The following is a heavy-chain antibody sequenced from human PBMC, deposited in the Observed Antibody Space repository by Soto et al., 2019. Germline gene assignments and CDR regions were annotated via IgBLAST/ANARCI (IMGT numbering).Heavy chain of an antibody. CDR2: INPSSGGT. Sequence: ASVKVSCKASGYTFTGYYMHWVRQAPGQGLEWMGWINPSSGGTNYAQKFQGRVTMTRDTSISTAYMELSRLRSDDTAVYYCARVLRFSSGFDYWGQGTLVTVSS. CDR3: ARVLRFSSGFDY. V-gene: IGHV1-2*02. D-gene: IGHD3-3*01. J-gene: IGHJ4*02. CDR1: GYTFTGYY.